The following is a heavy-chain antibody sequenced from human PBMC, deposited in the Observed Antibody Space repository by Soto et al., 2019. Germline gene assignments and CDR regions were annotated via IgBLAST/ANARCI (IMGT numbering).Heavy chain of an antibody. D-gene: IGHD4-17*01. Sequence: XESLKISCKGSGYSFTSYWISWVRQMPGKGLEWMGRIDPSDSYTNYSPSFQGHVTISADKSISTAYLQWSSLKASDTAMYYCARHNLGDYELDYWGQGTLVTVSS. CDR1: GYSFTSYW. CDR2: IDPSDSYT. CDR3: ARHNLGDYELDY. J-gene: IGHJ4*02. V-gene: IGHV5-10-1*01.